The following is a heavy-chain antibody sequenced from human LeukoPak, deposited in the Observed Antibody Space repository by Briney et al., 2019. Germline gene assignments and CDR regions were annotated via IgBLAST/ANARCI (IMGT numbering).Heavy chain of an antibody. Sequence: ASVKVSCKASGYTFTSYGISWVRQAPGQGLEWVGWISAYNGNTNYAQKHQGRVTVTTDTSTSTAYMELRSLRSDDTAVYYCARDFRDAYCGGDCYYYYGMDVWGQGTTVTVSS. J-gene: IGHJ6*02. V-gene: IGHV1-18*01. D-gene: IGHD2-21*02. CDR2: ISAYNGNT. CDR3: ARDFRDAYCGGDCYYYYGMDV. CDR1: GYTFTSYG.